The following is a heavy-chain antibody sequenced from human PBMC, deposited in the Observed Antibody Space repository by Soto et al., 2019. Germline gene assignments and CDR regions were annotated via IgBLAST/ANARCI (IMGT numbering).Heavy chain of an antibody. J-gene: IGHJ3*02. CDR1: GYSISSGYY. V-gene: IGHV4-38-2*01. CDR2: INHSGST. CDR3: ARGKVRAFDI. Sequence: SETLSLTCAVSGYSISSGYYWGWIRQPPGKGLEWIGSINHSGSTNYNPSLKSRVTISVDTSKNQFSLKLSSVTAADTAVYYCARGKVRAFDIWGQGTMVTVSS. D-gene: IGHD4-4*01.